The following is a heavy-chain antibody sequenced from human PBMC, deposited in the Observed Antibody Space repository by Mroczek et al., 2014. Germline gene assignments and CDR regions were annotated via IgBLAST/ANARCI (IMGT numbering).Heavy chain of an antibody. CDR2: INPNSGGT. V-gene: IGHV1-2*02. CDR1: GYTFTGYY. CDR3: ARDSSSWSDEDYYYYYMDV. D-gene: IGHD6-13*01. Sequence: QVQLVQSGAEVKKPGASVKVSCKASGYTFTGYYMHWVRQAPGQGLEWMGWINPNSGGTNYAQKFQGRVTMTRDTSISTAYMELSRLRSDDTAVYYCARDSSSWSDEDYYYYYMDVWGKGTTVTVSS. J-gene: IGHJ6*03.